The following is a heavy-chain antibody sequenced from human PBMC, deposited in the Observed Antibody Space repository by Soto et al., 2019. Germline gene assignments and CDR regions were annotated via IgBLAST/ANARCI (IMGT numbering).Heavy chain of an antibody. CDR1: GFTFRSYA. CDR2: ISGSGIST. J-gene: IGHJ2*01. V-gene: IGHV3-23*01. Sequence: DVQLLESGGGLVQPGGSLRLSCAASGFTFRSYAMSWVRQAPGKGLEWVSGISGSGISTHYADSVKGRFTVSRDNSKNTLYLQMNCLRAGDTAVYNCAKEPVGPDWYCDLWGRGTLVTVSS. CDR3: AKEPVGPDWYCDL.